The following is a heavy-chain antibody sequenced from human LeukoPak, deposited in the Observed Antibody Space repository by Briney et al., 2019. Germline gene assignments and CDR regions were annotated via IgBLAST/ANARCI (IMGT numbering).Heavy chain of an antibody. Sequence: SETLSLTCTVSGGSISSGDYYWSWIRQHPGEGLEWIGYIYYSGSTYYNPTLKSRVTISVDTSKNQFSLKLSSVTAADTAVYYCARHARSRDGDLYYFDYWGQGTLVTVSS. CDR3: ARHARSRDGDLYYFDY. J-gene: IGHJ4*02. CDR1: GGSISSGDYY. V-gene: IGHV4-31*03. CDR2: IYYSGST. D-gene: IGHD5-24*01.